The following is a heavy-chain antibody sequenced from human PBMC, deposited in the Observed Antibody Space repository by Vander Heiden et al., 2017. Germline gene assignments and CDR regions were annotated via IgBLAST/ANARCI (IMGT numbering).Heavy chain of an antibody. J-gene: IGHJ4*02. CDR2: SYTSGST. CDR1: GGSISSYY. V-gene: IGHV4-4*07. D-gene: IGHD5-12*01. Sequence: QVQLHESGPGLVKPSDSLSLTCTVSGGSISSYYWSWIRQPAGKGREWIGRSYTSGSTNCNPSLKGRVTMSVDTSKNQFSLKLSSVTAADTAVYYCARGQRWLQFFDYWGQRTLVTVSS. CDR3: ARGQRWLQFFDY.